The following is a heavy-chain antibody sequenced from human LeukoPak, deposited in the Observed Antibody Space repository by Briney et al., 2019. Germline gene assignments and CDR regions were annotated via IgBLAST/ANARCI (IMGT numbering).Heavy chain of an antibody. D-gene: IGHD3-22*01. Sequence: GGSLRLSCAASGFTFSSSGMHWVRQAPGKGLEWVAVIWYDGSNRYYADPVKGRFTVSRDNSKNTLYLQMNNLRAEDTAVYYCARAKGVSTGYRPTDYWGQGTLVTVSS. CDR2: IWYDGSNR. CDR3: ARAKGVSTGYRPTDY. CDR1: GFTFSSSG. J-gene: IGHJ4*02. V-gene: IGHV3-33*01.